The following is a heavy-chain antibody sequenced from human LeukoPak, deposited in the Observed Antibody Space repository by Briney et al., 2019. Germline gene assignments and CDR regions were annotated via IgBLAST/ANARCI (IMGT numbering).Heavy chain of an antibody. J-gene: IGHJ4*02. CDR1: GGSFSGYY. V-gene: IGHV4-34*01. CDR2: INHSGSA. CDR3: ARGSSGSYSDFDY. D-gene: IGHD1-26*01. Sequence: SETLSLTCAVYGGSFSGYYWSWIRQPPGKGLEWIGEINHSGSAKYNPSLKSRVTISVGTSKNQFSLKLSSVTAADTAVYYCARGSSGSYSDFDYWGQGTLVTVSS.